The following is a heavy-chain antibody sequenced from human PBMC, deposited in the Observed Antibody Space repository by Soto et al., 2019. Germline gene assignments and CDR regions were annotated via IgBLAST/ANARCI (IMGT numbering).Heavy chain of an antibody. Sequence: QVQLVESGGGVVQPGRSLRLSCAASGFTFRNYGMHWVRQAPGKGLERVAVILNDGSNRYHADSVKDRFTISRDNSKNTLYLQMNSLRAEDTAVYYCARDDEYSGNGMDVWGQGTTVTVS. CDR3: ARDDEYSGNGMDV. CDR2: ILNDGSNR. J-gene: IGHJ6*02. V-gene: IGHV3-33*01. CDR1: GFTFRNYG. D-gene: IGHD3-10*01.